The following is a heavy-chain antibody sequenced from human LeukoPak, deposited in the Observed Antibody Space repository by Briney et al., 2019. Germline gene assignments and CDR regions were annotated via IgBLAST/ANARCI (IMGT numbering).Heavy chain of an antibody. CDR1: GYTFSSYD. D-gene: IGHD2-15*01. J-gene: IGHJ4*02. Sequence: ASVKVSCKASGYTFSSYDINWVRQATGQGLEWMGWMNPHSGNTGYAQKFQGRVTMTRDTSTGTAYMELSSLRSEDTAVYYCARGVMGTSGQLRYWGQEPLVTVSS. CDR3: ARGVMGTSGQLRY. V-gene: IGHV1-8*01. CDR2: MNPHSGNT.